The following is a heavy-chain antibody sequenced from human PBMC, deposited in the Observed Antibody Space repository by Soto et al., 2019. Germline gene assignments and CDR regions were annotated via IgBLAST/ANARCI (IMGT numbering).Heavy chain of an antibody. CDR3: AREWSGFDY. CDR1: GDSITRYK. V-gene: IGHV4-59*01. CDR2: LYSSGDT. D-gene: IGHD2-15*01. Sequence: SETLSLTCSVSGDSITRYKWSWIRHSPGEGLEWIANLYSSGDTNHNPSLKSRVTISVDTSKNQYSLKLSPATPADTAVYYCAREWSGFDYWGQGILVTVSS. J-gene: IGHJ4*02.